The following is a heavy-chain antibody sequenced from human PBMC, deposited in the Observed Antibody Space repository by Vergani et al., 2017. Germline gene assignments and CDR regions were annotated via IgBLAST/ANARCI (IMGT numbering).Heavy chain of an antibody. D-gene: IGHD6-19*01. CDR3: ARRSKDGWYYFDH. CDR2: VYTTGST. Sequence: QVHLQESGPGLVKPSQTLSLTCSVSGGFIRIGSYYWSWIRQPAGKGLEWIGRVYTTGSTNYNPSLKSRVTISVDTSNNQFSLKLTSVTAADTAVYYCARRSKDGWYYFDHWGQGAPVTVSS. V-gene: IGHV4-61*02. CDR1: GGFIRIGSYY. J-gene: IGHJ4*02.